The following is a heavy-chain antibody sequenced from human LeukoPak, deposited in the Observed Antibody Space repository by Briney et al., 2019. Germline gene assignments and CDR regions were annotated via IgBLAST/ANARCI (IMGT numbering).Heavy chain of an antibody. D-gene: IGHD5-18*01. CDR3: ARDTGGGYSCYDC. V-gene: IGHV3-7*01. Sequence: GVSLRLSCAASGFTFSSYWMTWIRQAPGKGLEWVANIKQDGSEKYYVDSVKGRFTISRGNAKNSLYLQMNSLRAEDTAVYYCARDTGGGYSCYDCWGQGTLVTVSS. CDR2: IKQDGSEK. CDR1: GFTFSSYW. J-gene: IGHJ4*02.